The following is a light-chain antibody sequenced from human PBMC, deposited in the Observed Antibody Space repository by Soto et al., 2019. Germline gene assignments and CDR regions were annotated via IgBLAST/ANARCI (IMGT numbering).Light chain of an antibody. Sequence: DIVMTQSPDSLAVSLGERATINCKSSQSVLYSSNNKNYLAWYQQKPGQPPKLLIYWASTRESGVPDRFSGSGSGTDFTLTISSLEAEDLSVYYCQQYYSSPQTFGQGTKLDIK. CDR2: WAS. V-gene: IGKV4-1*01. CDR1: QSVLYSSNNKNY. CDR3: QQYYSSPQT. J-gene: IGKJ2*01.